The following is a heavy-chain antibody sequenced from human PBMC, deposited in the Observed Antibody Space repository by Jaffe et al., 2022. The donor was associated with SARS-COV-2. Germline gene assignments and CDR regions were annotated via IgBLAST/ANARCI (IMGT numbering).Heavy chain of an antibody. J-gene: IGHJ4*02. V-gene: IGHV3-30-3*01. CDR2: ISYDGSNK. CDR3: ARGGEWELLYRFDY. CDR1: GFTFSSYA. Sequence: QVQLVESGGGVVQPGRSLRLSCAASGFTFSSYAMHWVRQAPGKGLEWVAVISYDGSNKYYADSVKGRFTISRDNSKNTLYLQMNSLRAEDTAVYYCARGGEWELLYRFDYWGQGTLVTVSS. D-gene: IGHD1-26*01.